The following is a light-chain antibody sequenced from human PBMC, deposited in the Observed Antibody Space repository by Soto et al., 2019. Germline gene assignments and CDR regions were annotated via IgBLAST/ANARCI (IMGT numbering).Light chain of an antibody. CDR2: AAS. CDR1: QSISKY. J-gene: IGKJ3*01. V-gene: IGKV1-39*01. Sequence: DIQMTQSPSTLSASVGDRVTVTCRASQSISKYIHWYQQKPGKAPNLLINAASGLQSGVPSRFSGGGSGTDFTLTISHLQPEEFATYYCQQTYSTPFTCGPGTNVEIK. CDR3: QQTYSTPFT.